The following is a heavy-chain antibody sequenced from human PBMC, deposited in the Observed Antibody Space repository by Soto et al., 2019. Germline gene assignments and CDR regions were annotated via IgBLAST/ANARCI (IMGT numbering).Heavy chain of an antibody. CDR1: GGSISSGGYY. CDR3: GRGGGGETMVRGVGDFDY. V-gene: IGHV4-31*03. CDR2: IYYSGST. D-gene: IGHD3-10*01. J-gene: IGHJ4*02. Sequence: QVQLQESGPGLVKPSQTLSLTCTVSGGSISSGGYYWSWIRQHPGKGLEWIGYIYYSGSTYYNPSLRGRVTISVATSKNQFSRKGRPVTAGETAGYYGGRGGGGETMVRGVGDFDYWGQGTLVTVSS.